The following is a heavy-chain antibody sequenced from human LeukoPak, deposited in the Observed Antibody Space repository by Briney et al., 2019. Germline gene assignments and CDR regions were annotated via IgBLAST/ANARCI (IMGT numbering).Heavy chain of an antibody. D-gene: IGHD3-10*01. V-gene: IGHV4-4*07. J-gene: IGHJ4*02. Sequence: SETLSLTCTVSGGSISNYYWSWIRQPAGMGLEWIGRIYASGSTNYNPSRKSRVTMSVDTSNNQFSLNLSSVTAADTAVYYCARTSARGAQFDYWGQGTLVTVSS. CDR1: GGSISNYY. CDR3: ARTSARGAQFDY. CDR2: IYASGST.